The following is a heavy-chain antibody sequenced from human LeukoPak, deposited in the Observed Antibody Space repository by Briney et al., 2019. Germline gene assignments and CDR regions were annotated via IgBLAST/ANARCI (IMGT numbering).Heavy chain of an antibody. CDR3: AKGYSSGWDYDY. V-gene: IGHV3-23*01. Sequence: GGSLRLSCAASGFTFSSYAMSWVRQAPGKVLEWVSAISGSGGSTYYADSVKGRFTISRDNSKNTLYLQMNRLRAEDTAVYYCAKGYSSGWDYDYWGQGTLVTVSS. D-gene: IGHD6-19*01. CDR1: GFTFSSYA. J-gene: IGHJ4*02. CDR2: ISGSGGST.